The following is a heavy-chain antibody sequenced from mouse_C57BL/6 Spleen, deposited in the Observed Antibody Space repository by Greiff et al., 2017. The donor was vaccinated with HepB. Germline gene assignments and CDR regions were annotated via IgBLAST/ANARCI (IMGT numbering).Heavy chain of an antibody. D-gene: IGHD1-1*01. V-gene: IGHV1-69*01. CDR2: IDPSDSYT. CDR3: ARHGSSPAWFAY. J-gene: IGHJ3*01. CDR1: GYTFTSYW. Sequence: QVQLQQPGAELVMPGASVKLSCKASGYTFTSYWMHWVKQRPGQGLEWIGEIDPSDSYTNYNQKFKGKSTLTVDKSSSTAYMQLSSLTSEDSAVYYCARHGSSPAWFAYWGQGTLVTVSA.